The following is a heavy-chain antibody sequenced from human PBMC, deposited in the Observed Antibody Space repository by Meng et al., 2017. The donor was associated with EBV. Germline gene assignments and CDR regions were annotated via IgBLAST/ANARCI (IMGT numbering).Heavy chain of an antibody. CDR2: ISGSGGST. CDR3: ASRAAYYYDILTGFDY. D-gene: IGHD3-9*01. Sequence: EVQLLESXGGLVQPGXSLRLSXAASGFTFSRYAMSWVRQALGKGLEWGSAISGSGGSTYYADSVKGRFTISRDNSKNTLYLQMNSLRAEDTAVYYCASRAAYYYDILTGFDYWGQGTLVTVSS. J-gene: IGHJ4*02. V-gene: IGHV3-23*01. CDR1: GFTFSRYA.